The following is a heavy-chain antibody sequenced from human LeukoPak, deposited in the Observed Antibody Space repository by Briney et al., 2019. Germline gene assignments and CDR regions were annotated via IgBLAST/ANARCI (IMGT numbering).Heavy chain of an antibody. CDR1: GFTFSSYW. J-gene: IGHJ6*03. CDR2: IKQDGSEK. V-gene: IGHV3-7*01. Sequence: GGSLRLSCAASGFTFSSYWMSWVRQAPGKGLEWVANIKQDGSEKYYVDSVKGRFTISRDNAKNSLHLQMNSLRAGDTAVYYCARDEVYYDILTGYSYYYYYYYMDVWGKGTTVTVSS. CDR3: ARDEVYYDILTGYSYYYYYYYMDV. D-gene: IGHD3-9*01.